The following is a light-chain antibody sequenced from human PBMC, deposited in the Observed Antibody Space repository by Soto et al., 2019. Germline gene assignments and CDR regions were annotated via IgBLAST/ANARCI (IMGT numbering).Light chain of an antibody. Sequence: DIQMTQSPSSLSASVGDSVTITCRASQTVNAWLAWYQHKPGKAPEPLIYDASTLESGVPARFSGSRSGTDFNLTISSLQPDDVGTYYCQQYNTHSGTFGQGTKVDIK. V-gene: IGKV1-5*01. CDR3: QQYNTHSGT. J-gene: IGKJ1*01. CDR1: QTVNAW. CDR2: DAS.